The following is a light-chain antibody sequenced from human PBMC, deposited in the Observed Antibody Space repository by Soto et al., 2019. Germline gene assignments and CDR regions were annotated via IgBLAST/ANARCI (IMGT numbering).Light chain of an antibody. V-gene: IGKV2-28*01. CDR2: FGS. J-gene: IGKJ1*01. Sequence: DIVMTQSPLSLPVTPGEPASISCNSSQSLLQSNGYNYLDWYLQKPGQSPQLLIYFGSYRASGVPDRFSGSGSGTDFTLKIRRVEAEDVAIYYCMQAQKNPPTFGQGTTV. CDR3: MQAQKNPPT. CDR1: QSLLQSNGYNY.